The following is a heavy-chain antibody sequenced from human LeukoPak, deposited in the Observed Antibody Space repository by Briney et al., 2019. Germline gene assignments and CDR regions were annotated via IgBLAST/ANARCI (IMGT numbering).Heavy chain of an antibody. Sequence: ASVKVSCKVSGYTLTELSMHWVRQAPGKGLEWMGGFDPEDGETIYAQKFQGRVTMTEDTSTDTAYMELRSLRSEDTAVYYCATAVGDSSGYYPFDYWGQGTLVTVSS. CDR2: FDPEDGET. V-gene: IGHV1-24*01. CDR1: GYTLTELS. J-gene: IGHJ4*02. CDR3: ATAVGDSSGYYPFDY. D-gene: IGHD3-22*01.